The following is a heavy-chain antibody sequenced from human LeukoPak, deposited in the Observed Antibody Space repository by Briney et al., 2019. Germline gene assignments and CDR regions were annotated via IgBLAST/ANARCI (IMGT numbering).Heavy chain of an antibody. CDR2: IYYSGST. D-gene: IGHD6-19*01. CDR1: GGSISSYY. CDR3: ARGHSGWLDY. V-gene: IGHV4-59*01. J-gene: IGHJ4*02. Sequence: SSENLSLTCTVSGGSISSYYWSWIRQPPGKGLEWIGYIYYSGSTNYNPSLKSRVTISVDTSKNQFSLKLSSVTAADTAVYYCARGHSGWLDYWGQGTLVTVSS.